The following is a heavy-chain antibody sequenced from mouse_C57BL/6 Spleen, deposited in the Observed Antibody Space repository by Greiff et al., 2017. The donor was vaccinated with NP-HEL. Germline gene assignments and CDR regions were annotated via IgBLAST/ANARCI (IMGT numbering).Heavy chain of an antibody. J-gene: IGHJ1*03. D-gene: IGHD2-3*01. CDR2: IYPGSGNT. Sequence: VQGVESGAELVRPGASVQLSCKASGYTFTDYYINWVKQRPGQGLEWIARIYPGSGNTYYNEKFKGKATLTAEKSSSTAYMQLSSLTSEDSAVYFCARRGYDGYYFWYFDVWGTGTTVTVSS. CDR3: ARRGYDGYYFWYFDV. V-gene: IGHV1-76*01. CDR1: GYTFTDYY.